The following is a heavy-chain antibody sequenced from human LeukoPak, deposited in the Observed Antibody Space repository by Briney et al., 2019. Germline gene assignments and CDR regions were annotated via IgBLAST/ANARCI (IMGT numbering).Heavy chain of an antibody. V-gene: IGHV4-34*01. D-gene: IGHD2-2*01. CDR2: INHSGST. CDR1: GGSFSGYY. CDR3: ARSRRETYCSSTSCAKYYFDY. J-gene: IGHJ4*02. Sequence: KPSETLSPTCAVYGGSFSGYYWSWIRQPPGKGLEWIGEINHSGSTNYNPSLKSRVTISVDTSKNQFSLKLSSVTAADTAVYYCARSRRETYCSSTSCAKYYFDYWGQGTLVTVSS.